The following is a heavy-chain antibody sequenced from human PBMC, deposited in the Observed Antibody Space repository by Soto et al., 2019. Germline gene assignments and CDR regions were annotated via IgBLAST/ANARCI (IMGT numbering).Heavy chain of an antibody. D-gene: IGHD2-15*01. CDR3: ARDLKGYCSGGSCATFDP. Sequence: QVQLVQSGAEVKKPGASVKVSCKASGYTFTGYYMHWVRQAPGQGLEWMGWINPNSGGTNYAQKFQGWVTMPRDTSISTAYMELSRLRSDDTAVYYCARDLKGYCSGGSCATFDPWGQGTLVTVSS. J-gene: IGHJ5*02. V-gene: IGHV1-2*04. CDR1: GYTFTGYY. CDR2: INPNSGGT.